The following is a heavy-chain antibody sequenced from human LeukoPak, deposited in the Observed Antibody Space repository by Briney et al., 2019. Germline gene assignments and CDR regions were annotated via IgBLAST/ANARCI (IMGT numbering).Heavy chain of an antibody. V-gene: IGHV3-53*01. CDR1: SFSITDKS. J-gene: IGHJ2*01. D-gene: IGHD3-10*01. Sequence: GSLTLSCSASSFSITDKSMTWVRQAPGKGLECVSIIYSGEVTAYGDSVRGRFTISRDTSKNTVSLQMNSLRAEDTAVYFCARLGDHYHWNLDLWGRGTLVTVSS. CDR3: ARLGDHYHWNLDL. CDR2: IYSGEVT.